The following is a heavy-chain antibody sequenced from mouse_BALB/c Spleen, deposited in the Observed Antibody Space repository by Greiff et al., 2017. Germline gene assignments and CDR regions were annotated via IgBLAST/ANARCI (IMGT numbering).Heavy chain of an antibody. CDR2: IYPGDGDT. CDR3: ARSTMITTYAMDY. D-gene: IGHD2-4*01. J-gene: IGHJ4*01. CDR1: GYAFSSYW. Sequence: QVQLKESGAELVRPGSSVKISCKASGYAFSSYWMNWVKQRPGQGLEWIGQIYPGDGDTNYNGKFKGKATLTADKSSSTAYMQLSSLTSEGSAVYFCARSTMITTYAMDYWGQGTSVTVSS. V-gene: IGHV1-80*01.